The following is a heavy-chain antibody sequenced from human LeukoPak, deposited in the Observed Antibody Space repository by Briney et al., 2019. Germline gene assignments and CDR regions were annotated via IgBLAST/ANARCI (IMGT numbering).Heavy chain of an antibody. CDR1: GFTFSSYW. CDR3: ARVTIAAAGFGY. CDR2: IYSDGSST. D-gene: IGHD6-13*01. Sequence: GGSLRLSCAASGFTFSSYWMHWVRPAPGKGLGWVSRIYSDGSSTSYADSVKGRFTLSRDKAKNTLYLQMSSLRAEDTAVYDCARVTIAAAGFGYWGKGTLVTVSS. J-gene: IGHJ4*02. V-gene: IGHV3-74*01.